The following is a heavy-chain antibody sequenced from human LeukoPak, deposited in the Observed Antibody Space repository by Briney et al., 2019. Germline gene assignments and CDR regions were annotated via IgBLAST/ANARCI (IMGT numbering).Heavy chain of an antibody. V-gene: IGHV3-48*03. D-gene: IGHD3-10*02. Sequence: GGTLRLSCAASGFTFNTYGMNWVRQAPGKGLEWVSYISSSGSTIYYADSVKGRFTISRDNAKNSLYLQMNSLRAEDTAVYYCAELGITMIGGVWGKGTTVTISS. CDR1: GFTFNTYG. J-gene: IGHJ6*04. CDR2: ISSSGSTI. CDR3: AELGITMIGGV.